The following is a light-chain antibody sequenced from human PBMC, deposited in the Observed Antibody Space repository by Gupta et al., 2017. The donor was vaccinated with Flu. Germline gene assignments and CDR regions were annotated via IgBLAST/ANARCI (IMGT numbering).Light chain of an antibody. Sequence: SGLTQPPPVSVSPGQTAKISCSGYRLSKKYGDWYQQKAGQAPVLFIYKDNKRPSGVPERFPDSSSGTTVTFTINDVRTEDEDYYYCQAADGTFWVFGGGTKLTVL. CDR1: RLSKKY. J-gene: IGLJ3*02. CDR3: QAADGTFWV. V-gene: IGLV3-25*02. CDR2: KDN.